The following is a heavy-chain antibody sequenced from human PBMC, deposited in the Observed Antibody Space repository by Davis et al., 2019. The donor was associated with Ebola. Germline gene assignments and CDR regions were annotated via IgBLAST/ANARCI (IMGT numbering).Heavy chain of an antibody. J-gene: IGHJ4*02. D-gene: IGHD1-1*01. CDR2: ISPNNGDT. V-gene: IGHV1-2*06. CDR3: ARGHNFGFEF. CDR1: GYTFTGYY. Sequence: ASVKVSCKASGYTFTGYYVHWVRQAPGQGLEWMGRISPNNGDTYYAQKFQGRVTMTRDTSISTAYMELSSLRSDDTAVYYCARGHNFGFEFWGQGALVTVSS.